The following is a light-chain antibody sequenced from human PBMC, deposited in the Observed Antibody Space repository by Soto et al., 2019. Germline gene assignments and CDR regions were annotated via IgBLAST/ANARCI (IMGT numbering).Light chain of an antibody. V-gene: IGLV1-44*01. J-gene: IGLJ2*01. CDR3: PSWDDRLRGPI. CDR2: NND. CDR1: SSNIGRNY. Sequence: QSVLTQPPSASGTPGQRVTILCSGSSSNIGRNYVNWYLQVPGTAPKLVIYNNDQRPSGLPDRFLGSKSGNSASLAITGRQCEDAADYHFPSWDDRLRGPIFGGETKLTV.